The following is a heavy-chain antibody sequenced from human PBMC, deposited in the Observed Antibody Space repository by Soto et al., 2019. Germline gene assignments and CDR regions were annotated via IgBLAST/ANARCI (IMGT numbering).Heavy chain of an antibody. CDR3: ARQSLTDFWSGTDYYYYYYMDV. Sequence: SETLSLTCTVSGGSISSYYWSWIRQPPGKGLEWIGYIYYSGSTNYNPSLKSRVTISVDTSKNQFSLKLSSVTAADTAVYYCARQSLTDFWSGTDYYYYYYMDVWGKGTTVTVSS. D-gene: IGHD3-3*01. CDR1: GGSISSYY. J-gene: IGHJ6*03. V-gene: IGHV4-59*08. CDR2: IYYSGST.